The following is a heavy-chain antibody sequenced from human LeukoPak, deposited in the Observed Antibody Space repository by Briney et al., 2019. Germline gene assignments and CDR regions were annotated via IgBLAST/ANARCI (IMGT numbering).Heavy chain of an antibody. Sequence: GRSLTLSCAASGFTFSSYGVHWVRQAPGKGLEWVAVIWYDGSNKYYADSVKGRFTIPRDNSRNTLYLQMNSLRAEDTAVYYCASTSGWYKPIDYWGQGDLFTVSS. CDR2: IWYDGSNK. J-gene: IGHJ4*02. D-gene: IGHD6-19*01. V-gene: IGHV3-33*01. CDR1: GFTFSSYG. CDR3: ASTSGWYKPIDY.